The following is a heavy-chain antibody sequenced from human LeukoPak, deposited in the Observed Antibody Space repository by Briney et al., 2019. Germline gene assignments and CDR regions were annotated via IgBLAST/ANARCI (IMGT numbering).Heavy chain of an antibody. CDR3: AREGTYYDFWCGITPPADY. J-gene: IGHJ4*02. CDR2: ISSSGSTI. CDR1: GFTFSDYY. D-gene: IGHD3-3*01. V-gene: IGHV3-11*04. Sequence: GGSLRLSCAASGFTFSDYYMSWIRQAPGKGLEWVSYISSSGSTIYYADSVKGRFTISRDNAKNSLYLQMNSLRAEDTAVYYCAREGTYYDFWCGITPPADYWGQGTLVTVSS.